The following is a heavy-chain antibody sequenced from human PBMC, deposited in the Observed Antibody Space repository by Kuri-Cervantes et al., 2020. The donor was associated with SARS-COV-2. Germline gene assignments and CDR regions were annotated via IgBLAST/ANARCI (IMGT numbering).Heavy chain of an antibody. Sequence: LSLTCAASGFNFSRTGMHWVRQAPGKGLEWVAVISYDGKKKRCMASGKGRFTISRDNSQNTLYLQMQSLRSEDTGMYYCATDRDGFHDFWGQGTLVTVSS. D-gene: IGHD3-10*01. J-gene: IGHJ4*02. V-gene: IGHV3-30*03. CDR1: GFNFSRTG. CDR2: ISYDGKKK. CDR3: ATDRDGFHDF.